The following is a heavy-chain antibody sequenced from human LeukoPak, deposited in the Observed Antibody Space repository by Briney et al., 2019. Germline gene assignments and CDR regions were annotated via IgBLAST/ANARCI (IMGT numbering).Heavy chain of an antibody. V-gene: IGHV1-69*06. CDR3: ARVDIVVVPAAHNWFDP. J-gene: IGHJ5*02. CDR1: GGTFSSYA. D-gene: IGHD2-2*03. CDR2: IIPIFGTA. Sequence: ASVKASCKASGGTFSSYAISWVRQAPGQGLERMGGIIPIFGTANYAQKFQGRVTITADKSTSTAYMELSSLRSEDTAVYYCARVDIVVVPAAHNWFDPWGQGTLVTVSS.